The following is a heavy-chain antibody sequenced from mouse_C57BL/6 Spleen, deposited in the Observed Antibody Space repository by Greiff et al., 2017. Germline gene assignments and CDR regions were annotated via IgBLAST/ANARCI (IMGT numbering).Heavy chain of an antibody. CDR1: GYTFTSYW. D-gene: IGHD2-4*01. V-gene: IGHV1-52*01. J-gene: IGHJ4*01. CDR3: ARSGYDYDGAYAMDY. CDR2: IDPSDSET. Sequence: VQLQQPGAELVRPGSSVKLSCKASGYTFTSYWMHWVKQRPIQGLEWIGNIDPSDSETHYNQKFKDKATLTVDKSSSTAYMQLSSLTSEDSAVYYCARSGYDYDGAYAMDYWGQGTSVTVSS.